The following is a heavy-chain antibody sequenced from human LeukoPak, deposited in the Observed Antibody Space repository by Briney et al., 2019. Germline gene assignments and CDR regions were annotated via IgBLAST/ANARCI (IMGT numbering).Heavy chain of an antibody. CDR3: ASSHDSSGND. CDR2: IRYDGAYK. Sequence: GGSLRLSCVASGFSFSTYWMAWIRQAPGKGLEWVANIRYDGAYKFYAGSVKGRFTISRDNAKNSLFLEMHSLRADDTAVYFCASSHDSSGNDWGQGTLVTVS. V-gene: IGHV3-7*01. D-gene: IGHD3-22*01. CDR1: GFSFSTYW. J-gene: IGHJ4*02.